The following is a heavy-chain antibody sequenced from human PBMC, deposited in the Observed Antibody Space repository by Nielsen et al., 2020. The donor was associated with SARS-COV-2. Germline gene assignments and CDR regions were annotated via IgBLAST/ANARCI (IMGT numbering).Heavy chain of an antibody. CDR1: GASISSGSYY. CDR2: FYPGGST. V-gene: IGHV4-61*02. J-gene: IGHJ4*02. Sequence: SETLSLTCTVSGASISSGSYYWSWIRQPAGKGLEWIGRFYPGGSTYYNPSLKSRVTISVDTSENQFSLRLTSVTAADTAVYYCARVRPYYFDHWGQGILVTVSS. CDR3: ARVRPYYFDH.